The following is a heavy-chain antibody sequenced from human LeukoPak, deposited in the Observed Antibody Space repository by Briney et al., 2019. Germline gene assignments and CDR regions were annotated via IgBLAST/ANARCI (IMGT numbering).Heavy chain of an antibody. V-gene: IGHV3-66*01. CDR3: ARVFPPNWFDP. Sequence: GGSLRLSCAASGFTVTSNYMSWVRQAPGKGLGWVSIIYSGGGAYYADSVKGRFTISRDNSRNTLFLQTNSLRAEDTAMYYCARVFPPNWFDPWGQGTLVTVSS. CDR2: IYSGGGA. J-gene: IGHJ5*02. CDR1: GFTVTSNY. D-gene: IGHD3-10*02.